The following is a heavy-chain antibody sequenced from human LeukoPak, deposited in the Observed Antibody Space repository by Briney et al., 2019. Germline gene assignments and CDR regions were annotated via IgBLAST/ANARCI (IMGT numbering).Heavy chain of an antibody. CDR3: ATDGAGFDT. CDR2: INIGGTNT. CDR1: GFTFNDYY. Sequence: GGSLRLSCAASGFTFNDYYMSWIRPAPGKGLEWLSYINIGGTNTHYADSVKGRFTISRDNAKKSLYLQMNNLRAEDTAVYYCATDGAGFDTWGQGVLVSVPS. J-gene: IGHJ5*02. V-gene: IGHV3-11*01.